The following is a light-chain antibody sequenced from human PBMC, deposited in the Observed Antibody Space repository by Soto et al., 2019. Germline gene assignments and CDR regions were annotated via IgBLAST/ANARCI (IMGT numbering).Light chain of an antibody. J-gene: IGLJ1*01. V-gene: IGLV1-47*02. CDR3: AAWDDNLNAYV. Sequence: QSVLTQPPSASSTPGQTVTISCSGSTSNIGTFYVYWYQHLPGTAPKLLIYLGDQRASGASDRFSGSKSGTSASLAINGLRSDDEADYYCAAWDDNLNAYVFGSGTKLTVL. CDR2: LGD. CDR1: TSNIGTFY.